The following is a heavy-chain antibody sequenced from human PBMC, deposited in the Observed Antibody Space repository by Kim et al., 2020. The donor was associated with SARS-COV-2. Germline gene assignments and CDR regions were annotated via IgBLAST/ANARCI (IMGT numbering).Heavy chain of an antibody. J-gene: IGHJ5*02. V-gene: IGHV4-34*01. D-gene: IGHD2-8*01. Sequence: SETLSLTCAVYGGSFSGYYWSWIRQPPGKGLEWIGEINHSGSTNYNPSLKSRVTISVDTSKNQFSLKLSSVTAADTAVYYCARGHIVLMVYATTLYNWFDPWGQGTLVTVSS. CDR3: ARGHIVLMVYATTLYNWFDP. CDR1: GGSFSGYY. CDR2: INHSGST.